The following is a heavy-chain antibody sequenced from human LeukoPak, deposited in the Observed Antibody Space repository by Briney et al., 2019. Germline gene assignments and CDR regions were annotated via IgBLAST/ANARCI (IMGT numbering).Heavy chain of an antibody. Sequence: GGSLRLSCAASGFTFSSYSMNWVRQAPGKGLEWVSSIVGSSTYIYYADSVKGRFTISRDNAKNSLYLQMNSLRVEGTAVYYCVRDPDALDYWGQGTLVTVSS. CDR1: GFTFSSYS. V-gene: IGHV3-21*01. CDR2: IVGSSTYI. J-gene: IGHJ4*02. CDR3: VRDPDALDY.